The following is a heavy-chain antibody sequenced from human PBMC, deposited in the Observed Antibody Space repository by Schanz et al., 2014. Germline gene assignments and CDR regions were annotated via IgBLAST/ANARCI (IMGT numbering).Heavy chain of an antibody. CDR3: SRDRGALINHNDALDL. Sequence: QVQLVESGGGVVQPGTSLRLSCAASGFTFRGHAMHWVRQAPGQGLEKVAVTSTDGTKTYYAASVRGRFTISRDNSKNTVYRLLFLLLADPRAVVSSSRDRGALINHNDALDLWGQGTMVSVSS. V-gene: IGHV3-30*14. D-gene: IGHD3-16*01. CDR1: GFTFRGHA. J-gene: IGHJ3*01. CDR2: TSTDGTKT.